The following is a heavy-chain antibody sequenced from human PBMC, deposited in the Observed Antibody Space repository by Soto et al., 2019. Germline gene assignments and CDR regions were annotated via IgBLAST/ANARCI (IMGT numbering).Heavy chain of an antibody. Sequence: QVQLVESGGGLVKPGGSLRLSCAASGFTFSDYYMSWIRQAPVKGLEWVSYITSSGGAIYYADSVKGRFTISRDNAKNSLYLQMNSLRVEDTAVYYCAIARRVGIVVAANDYWGQGTLVTVSS. J-gene: IGHJ4*02. CDR3: AIARRVGIVVAANDY. D-gene: IGHD6-19*01. CDR2: ITSSGGAI. CDR1: GFTFSDYY. V-gene: IGHV3-11*01.